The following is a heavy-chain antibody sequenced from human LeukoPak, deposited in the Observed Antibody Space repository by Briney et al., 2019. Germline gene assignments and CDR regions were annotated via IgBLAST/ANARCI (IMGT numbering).Heavy chain of an antibody. CDR1: GYTFSSYY. Sequence: ASVKVSCKASGYTFSSYYMHWVRQAPGHGLEWMGIINPSGGSASYAQKFQGRVTMTRDTSTSTVYMEVSSLRSEDTAVYYCARDVASSGYYWDWGQGTLVTVSS. J-gene: IGHJ4*02. D-gene: IGHD3-22*01. CDR2: INPSGGSA. V-gene: IGHV1-46*01. CDR3: ARDVASSGYYWD.